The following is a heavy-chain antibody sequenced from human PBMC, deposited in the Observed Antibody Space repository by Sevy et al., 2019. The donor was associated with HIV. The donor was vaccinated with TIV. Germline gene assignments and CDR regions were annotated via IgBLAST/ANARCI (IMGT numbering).Heavy chain of an antibody. CDR2: ISYEGTET. CDR1: GFAFSSHA. V-gene: IGHV3-30-3*01. Sequence: GGSLRLSCAASGFAFSSHAMHWVRQAPGKGLEWVATISYEGTETFYAASVGGRFTISRDNSKNVLSLQINSLRPEDTAVYYCARDGGYSIKWYPLYWGHGTLVTVSS. D-gene: IGHD6-13*01. J-gene: IGHJ4*01. CDR3: ARDGGYSIKWYPLY.